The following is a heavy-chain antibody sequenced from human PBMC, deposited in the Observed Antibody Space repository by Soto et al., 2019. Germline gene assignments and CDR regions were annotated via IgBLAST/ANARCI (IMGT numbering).Heavy chain of an antibody. CDR1: GGTFSSYA. Sequence: QVQLVQSGAEVKKPGSSVKVSCKASGGTFSSYAISWVRQAPGQGLEWMGGIIPIFGTANYAQKFQGRVTITADESTSTAYMELGSLRSEDTAVYYCARELAGRDYYGMDVWGQGTTVTVSS. V-gene: IGHV1-69*12. CDR3: ARELAGRDYYGMDV. D-gene: IGHD6-19*01. J-gene: IGHJ6*02. CDR2: IIPIFGTA.